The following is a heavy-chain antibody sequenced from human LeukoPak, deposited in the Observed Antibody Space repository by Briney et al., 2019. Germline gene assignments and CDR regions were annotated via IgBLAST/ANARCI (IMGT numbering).Heavy chain of an antibody. J-gene: IGHJ5*02. Sequence: SETLSLTCTVSGGSISSGSYYWSWIRQPAGKGLEGIGRIYTSGSTNYNPSLKSRVTISVDTSKNQFSLKLSSVTAADTAVYYCARETKGTSSYGPRSNNWFDPWGQGTLVTVSS. CDR3: ARETKGTSSYGPRSNNWFDP. CDR1: GGSISSGSYY. D-gene: IGHD2-2*01. V-gene: IGHV4-61*02. CDR2: IYTSGST.